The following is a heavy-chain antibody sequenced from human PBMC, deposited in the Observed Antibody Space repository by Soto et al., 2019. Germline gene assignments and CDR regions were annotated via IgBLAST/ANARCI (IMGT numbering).Heavy chain of an antibody. D-gene: IGHD4-17*01. CDR2: ISYDGSNK. Sequence: PGGSLRLSCAASGFTFSSYAMHWVRQAPGKGLEWVAVISYDGSNKYYADSVKGRFTISRDNSKNTLYLQMNSLRAEDTAVYYCARSAPSYDYGDYGGFDYWGQGTLVTVSS. J-gene: IGHJ4*02. CDR1: GFTFSSYA. CDR3: ARSAPSYDYGDYGGFDY. V-gene: IGHV3-30-3*01.